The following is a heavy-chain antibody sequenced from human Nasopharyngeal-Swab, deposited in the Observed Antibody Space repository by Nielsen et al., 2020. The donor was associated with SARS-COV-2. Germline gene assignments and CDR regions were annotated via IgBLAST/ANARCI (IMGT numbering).Heavy chain of an antibody. Sequence: ASVKVSCKASRYTFTSYDIKWVRQAPAHGLEWMGWMNPNSGNTGYAQQFQGRVTMTRNTSISKAYMELSSLRSEDKAVYYCARAGGGVVVPAAIMGGTYYYYYYMDVWGKGTTVTVSS. CDR2: MNPNSGNT. J-gene: IGHJ6*03. D-gene: IGHD2-2*02. V-gene: IGHV1-8*01. CDR3: ARAGGGVVVPAAIMGGTYYYYYYMDV. CDR1: RYTFTSYD.